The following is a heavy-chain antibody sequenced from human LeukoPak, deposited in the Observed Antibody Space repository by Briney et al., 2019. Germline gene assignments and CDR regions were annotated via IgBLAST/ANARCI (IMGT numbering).Heavy chain of an antibody. D-gene: IGHD3-10*01. CDR1: GGSISSGDYY. Sequence: SETLSLTCTVSGGSISSGDYYWSWIRQPPGKGLEWIGYIYYSGSTYYNPSLKSRVTISVDTSKNQFSLKLSSVTAADTAVYYCARVWFGEYPLDPWGQGTLVTVSS. J-gene: IGHJ5*02. CDR3: ARVWFGEYPLDP. CDR2: IYYSGST. V-gene: IGHV4-30-4*01.